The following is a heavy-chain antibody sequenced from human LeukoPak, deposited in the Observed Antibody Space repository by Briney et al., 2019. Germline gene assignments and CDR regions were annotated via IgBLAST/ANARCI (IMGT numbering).Heavy chain of an antibody. CDR1: GFTFSSYS. CDR3: ACAMGNSYCYNYYMDV. Sequence: GGSLRLSCAASGFTFSSYSMNWVRQASGKGLEWVLSISSSSSYIYYVDSVKDRFTISRDNAKNSLYLQMNSLSADATAVYYCACAMGNSYCYNYYMDVWGKGTPVTVSS. CDR2: ISSSSSYI. J-gene: IGHJ6*03. D-gene: IGHD2-2*01. V-gene: IGHV3-21*01.